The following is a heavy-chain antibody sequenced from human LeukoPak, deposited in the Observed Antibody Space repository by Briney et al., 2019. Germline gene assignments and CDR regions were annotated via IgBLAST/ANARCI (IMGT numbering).Heavy chain of an antibody. J-gene: IGHJ6*03. CDR1: GGSFSGYY. Sequence: SETLPLTCAVYGGSFSGYYWSWIRQPPGKGLEWIGDINHSGSTNYNPSLKSRGTISVDTSKNQFSLKLTSVTAADTAVYYCARGYGYFDHYYYYMDVWGEGTTVTVSS. CDR2: INHSGST. V-gene: IGHV4-34*01. D-gene: IGHD6-25*01. CDR3: ARGYGYFDHYYYYMDV.